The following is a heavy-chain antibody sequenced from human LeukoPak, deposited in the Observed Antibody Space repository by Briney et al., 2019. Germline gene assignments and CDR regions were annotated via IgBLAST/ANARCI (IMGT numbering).Heavy chain of an antibody. V-gene: IGHV3-48*02. CDR1: GFTLSSYS. D-gene: IGHD5-24*01. CDR3: ARGRDGINKGAYNWFDP. CDR2: INSGSSIM. Sequence: GGSLRLSCAASGFTLSSYSMNWVRQAPGKGLEWVSYINSGSSIMYYADSVKGRFTISRDNAENSLYLQMTSLRDEDTAVYHCARGRDGINKGAYNWFDPWGQGTLVTVSS. J-gene: IGHJ5*02.